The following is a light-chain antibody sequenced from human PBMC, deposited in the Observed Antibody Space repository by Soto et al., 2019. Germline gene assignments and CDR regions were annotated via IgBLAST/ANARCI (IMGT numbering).Light chain of an antibody. V-gene: IGKV3-20*01. CDR3: QQYGSSPST. J-gene: IGKJ1*01. Sequence: EIVLTQSPGTLSLSPGERATLSCRASQSVNSSYLAWYQQKPGLAPRPLIYAASSRATGIPDRFSGSGSGTDFTLTISRLEPEDFAVYYCQQYGSSPSTFGEGTKVEIK. CDR1: QSVNSSY. CDR2: AAS.